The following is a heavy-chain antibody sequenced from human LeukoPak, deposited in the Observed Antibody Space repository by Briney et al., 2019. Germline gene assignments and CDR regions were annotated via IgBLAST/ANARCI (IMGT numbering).Heavy chain of an antibody. D-gene: IGHD2-2*02. V-gene: IGHV4-34*01. CDR3: ARAGTRGYCSSTSCYNFDY. CDR2: INHSGST. CDR1: GGSFSGYY. J-gene: IGHJ4*02. Sequence: SETLSLTCAVCGGSFSGYYWSWIRQPPGRGLEWIGEINHSGSTNYNPSLKSRVTISVDTSKNQFSLKLSSVTAADTAVYYCARAGTRGYCSSTSCYNFDYWGQGTLDTVSS.